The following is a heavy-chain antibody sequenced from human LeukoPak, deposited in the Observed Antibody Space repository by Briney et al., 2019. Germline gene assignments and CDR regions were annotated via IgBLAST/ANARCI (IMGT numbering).Heavy chain of an antibody. Sequence: PSETLSLTCTVSSGSISSSSYDWGWIRQPPGKGLEWIGRIYMSGTTNYTPSLRSRVTMSTDTSRNQFSLNLTSVTAPDTAVYYGGRPLSWGGGGVGAGYWGQGTLVTVSS. J-gene: IGHJ4*02. D-gene: IGHD3-16*01. CDR2: IYMSGTT. CDR3: GRPLSWGGGGVGAGY. V-gene: IGHV4-39*03. CDR1: SGSISSSSYD.